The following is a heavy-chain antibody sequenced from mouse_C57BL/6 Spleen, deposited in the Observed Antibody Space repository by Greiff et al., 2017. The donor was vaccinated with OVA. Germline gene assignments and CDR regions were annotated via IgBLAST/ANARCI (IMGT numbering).Heavy chain of an antibody. Sequence: QVQLQQPGAELVKPGASVTMSCKASGYTFTSYWITWVKQRPGQGLEWIGDIYPGSGSTKYNEKFKSKATLTVDTSSSTAYLQLSSLTSEDSAVYYFARPLITTADGYFDVGGTGTTGTVSS. V-gene: IGHV1-55*01. D-gene: IGHD1-1*01. CDR1: GYTFTSYW. CDR2: IYPGSGST. CDR3: ARPLITTADGYFDV. J-gene: IGHJ1*03.